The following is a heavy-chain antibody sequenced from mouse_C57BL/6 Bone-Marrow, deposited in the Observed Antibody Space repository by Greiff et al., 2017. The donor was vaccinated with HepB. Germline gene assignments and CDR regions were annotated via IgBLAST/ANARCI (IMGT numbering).Heavy chain of an antibody. CDR1: GYTFTDYN. V-gene: IGHV1-18*01. J-gene: IGHJ3*01. Sequence: VQLQQSGPELVKPGASVKIPCKASGYTFTDYNMDWVKQSHGKSLEWIGDINPNNGGTIYNQKFKGKATLTVDKSSSTAYMELRSLTSEDTAVYYCASAHYYGSSSWFAYWGQGTLVTVSA. CDR2: INPNNGGT. CDR3: ASAHYYGSSSWFAY. D-gene: IGHD1-1*01.